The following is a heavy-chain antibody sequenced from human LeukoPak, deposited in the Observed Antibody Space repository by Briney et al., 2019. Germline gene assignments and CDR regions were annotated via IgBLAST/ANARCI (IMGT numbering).Heavy chain of an antibody. Sequence: GGSLRLSCAASGFTFSSYAMSWVRQAPGKGLEWVSIIYSGGYAYYADSVKGRFTISRDNSKNTLYLQMNSLRAEDTAVYYCARDLAPGYSYGFGYWGQGTLVTVSS. D-gene: IGHD5-18*01. J-gene: IGHJ4*02. CDR3: ARDLAPGYSYGFGY. CDR1: GFTFSSYA. V-gene: IGHV3-53*01. CDR2: IYSGGYA.